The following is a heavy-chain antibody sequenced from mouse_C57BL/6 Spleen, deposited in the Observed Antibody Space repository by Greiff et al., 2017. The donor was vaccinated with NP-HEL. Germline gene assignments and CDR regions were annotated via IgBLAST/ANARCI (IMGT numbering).Heavy chain of an antibody. J-gene: IGHJ2*01. D-gene: IGHD1-1*01. CDR2: IDPEDGDT. V-gene: IGHV14-1*01. CDR3: TASGCSGSSFDY. Sequence: VQLQQSGAELVRPGASVKLSCTASGFNIKDYYMHWVKQRPEQGLEWIGRIDPEDGDTEYAPKFQGKATMTVDTSSNTAYLQLSSLTSEDTAVCYRTASGCSGSSFDYWGQGTTLTVSS. CDR1: GFNIKDYY.